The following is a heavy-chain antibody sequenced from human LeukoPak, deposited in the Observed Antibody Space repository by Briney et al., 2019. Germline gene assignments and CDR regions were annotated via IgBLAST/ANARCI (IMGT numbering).Heavy chain of an antibody. D-gene: IGHD4-17*01. V-gene: IGHV3-66*04. CDR2: MYADGST. Sequence: PGGSLRLSCAVSGLTVGINYMSWVRQAPGKGLEWVSFMYADGSTDYADSVKGRFTISRDNAKNTLYLQMNSLRAEDTAVYYCARQAFNDYGDYGAFDIWGQGTMVTVSS. J-gene: IGHJ3*02. CDR1: GLTVGINY. CDR3: ARQAFNDYGDYGAFDI.